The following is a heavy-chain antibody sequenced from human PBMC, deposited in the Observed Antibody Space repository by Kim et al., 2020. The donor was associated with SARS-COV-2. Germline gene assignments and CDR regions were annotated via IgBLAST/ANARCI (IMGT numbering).Heavy chain of an antibody. D-gene: IGHD2-15*01. CDR1: GGSISSSSYY. CDR2: IYYSGST. Sequence: SETLSLTCTVSGGSISSSSYYCGWIRQPPGMGLEWIGNIYYSGSTYHNPSLKSRVTISVDTSKNQFSLRLSSVTAADTAVYYCASGPRISVYGMDVWGQGTTVTVSS. CDR3: ASGPRISVYGMDV. J-gene: IGHJ6*02. V-gene: IGHV4-39*01.